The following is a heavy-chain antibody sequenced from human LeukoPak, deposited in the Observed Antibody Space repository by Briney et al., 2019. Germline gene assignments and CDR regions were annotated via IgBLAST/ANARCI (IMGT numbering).Heavy chain of an antibody. CDR2: IYYSGST. V-gene: IGHV4-31*03. Sequence: SDTLSLTCTVSGGPISSGGYCWSWIRQHPGKGLEWIGYIYYSGSTYYNPSLKSRVTISVDTSKNQFSLKLSSVTAADTAVYYCARGGGIAAAGTALDWFDPWGQGTLVTVSS. CDR3: ARGGGIAAAGTALDWFDP. J-gene: IGHJ5*02. D-gene: IGHD6-13*01. CDR1: GGPISSGGYC.